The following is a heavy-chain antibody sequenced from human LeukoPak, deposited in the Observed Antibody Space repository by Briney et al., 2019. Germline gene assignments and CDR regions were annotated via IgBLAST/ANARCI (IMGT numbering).Heavy chain of an antibody. D-gene: IGHD4-17*01. CDR3: ARDRLEEYGDYESYYYYYGMDV. CDR1: GYTFTSYY. J-gene: IGHJ6*02. V-gene: IGHV1-46*01. Sequence: ASVKVSCKASGYTFTSYYMHWVRQAPGQGLEWMGIINPSGGSTSYAQKFQGRVTMTRDTSTSTVYMELSSLRAEDTAVYYCARDRLEEYGDYESYYYYYGMDVWGQGTTVTVSS. CDR2: INPSGGST.